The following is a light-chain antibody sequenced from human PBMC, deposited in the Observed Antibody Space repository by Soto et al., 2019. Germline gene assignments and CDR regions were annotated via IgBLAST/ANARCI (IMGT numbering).Light chain of an antibody. Sequence: QSALTQPPSASGSPGQSVTISCTGTSSDVGGYNFVSWYQQHPGKAPKLIIYEVSKRPSGVPDRFSGSKSGNTASLTVSGLQAEDEADYYCCSYAGGNSLVFGGGTKVTVL. CDR1: SSDVGGYNF. J-gene: IGLJ2*01. CDR3: CSYAGGNSLV. CDR2: EVS. V-gene: IGLV2-8*01.